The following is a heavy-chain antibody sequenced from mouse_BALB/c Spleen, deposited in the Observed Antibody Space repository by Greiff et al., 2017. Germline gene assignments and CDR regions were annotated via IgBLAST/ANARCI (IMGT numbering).Heavy chain of an antibody. CDR1: GYTFTSYV. CDR2: INPYNDGT. J-gene: IGHJ4*01. V-gene: IGHV1-14*01. D-gene: IGHD2-1*01. Sequence: EVQLQQSGPELVKPGASVKMSCKASGYTFTSYVMHWVKQKPGQGLEWIGYINPYNDGTKYNEKFKGKATLTSDKSSSTAYMELSSLTSEDSAVYYCARSGGNYPLYYAMDYWGQGTSVTVSS. CDR3: ARSGGNYPLYYAMDY.